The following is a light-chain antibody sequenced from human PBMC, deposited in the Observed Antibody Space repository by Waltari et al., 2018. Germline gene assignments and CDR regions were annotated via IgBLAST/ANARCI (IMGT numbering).Light chain of an antibody. V-gene: IGKV3-15*01. CDR3: QHYNDGPEWT. J-gene: IGKJ1*01. CDR2: GAS. Sequence: EIVMTQSPATLSVSPGARATPSCRASQGVRSNLAWYQQTPGQAPRLLIYGASNRDTGVPARFSGSGSGREFTLNISSLQSEDFAVYYCQHYNDGPEWTFGQGTKVEIK. CDR1: QGVRSN.